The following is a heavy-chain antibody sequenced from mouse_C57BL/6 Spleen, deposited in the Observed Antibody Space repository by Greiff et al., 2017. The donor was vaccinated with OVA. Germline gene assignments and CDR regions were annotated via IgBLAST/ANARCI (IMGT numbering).Heavy chain of an antibody. CDR2: IRLKSDNYAT. V-gene: IGHV6-3*01. CDR3: TGRNYDLAY. D-gene: IGHD2-4*01. J-gene: IGHJ3*01. Sequence: EVKVEESGGGLVQPGGSMKLSCVASGLTFSNYWMNWVRQSPEKGLEWVAQIRLKSDNYATHYAESVKGRFTISRDDSKSSVYLQMNTLRAEDTGIYFCTGRNYDLAYWGQGTLVTVSA. CDR1: GLTFSNYW.